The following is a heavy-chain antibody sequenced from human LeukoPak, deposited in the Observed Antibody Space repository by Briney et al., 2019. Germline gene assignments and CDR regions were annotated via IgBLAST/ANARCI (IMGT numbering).Heavy chain of an antibody. D-gene: IGHD5-12*01. J-gene: IGHJ4*02. CDR1: GYSFTSYW. CDR3: ARHRVPIVATSYFDY. Sequence: GESLKISCKGSGYSFTSYWIGWVRQMPGKGLEWMGIIYPGDSDTRYSPSFQGQVTISADKSTSTAYLQWSSLKASDTAMYYCARHRVPIVATSYFDYWGQGTLVTVSS. CDR2: IYPGDSDT. V-gene: IGHV5-51*01.